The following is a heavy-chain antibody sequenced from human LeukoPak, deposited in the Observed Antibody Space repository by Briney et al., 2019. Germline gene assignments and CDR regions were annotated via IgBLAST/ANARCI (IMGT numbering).Heavy chain of an antibody. Sequence: GGSLSFSCAAYRFTVSSYEMNWLRQAQGKGLKGGTYSSSSGSTIYSSDSVKSPFTISRDNAKNSLYLQMNSLRAEDTAVYDCAELGITMIGGVWGKGTTVTISS. CDR2: SSSSGSTI. D-gene: IGHD3-10*02. CDR1: RFTVSSYE. J-gene: IGHJ6*04. CDR3: AELGITMIGGV. V-gene: IGHV3-48*03.